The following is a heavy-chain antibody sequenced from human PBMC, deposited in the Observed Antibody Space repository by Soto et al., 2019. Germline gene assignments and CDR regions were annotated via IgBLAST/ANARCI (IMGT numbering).Heavy chain of an antibody. V-gene: IGHV1-69*13. CDR1: GGTFSSYA. CDR3: ARGSYDSSGYYRNPFDY. D-gene: IGHD3-22*01. CDR2: IIPIFGTA. J-gene: IGHJ4*02. Sequence: SVKVSCKASGGTFSSYAISWVRQAPGQGLEWMGGIIPIFGTANYAQKFQGRVTITADESTSTAYMELRSLRSDDTAVYYCARGSYDSSGYYRNPFDYWGQGTLVTVSS.